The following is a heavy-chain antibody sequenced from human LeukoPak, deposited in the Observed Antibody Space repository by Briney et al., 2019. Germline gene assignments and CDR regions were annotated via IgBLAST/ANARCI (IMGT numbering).Heavy chain of an antibody. CDR2: INHSGST. Sequence: SETLSLTCAVYGGSFSGYYWSWIRQPPGKGLEWIGEINHSGSTNYNPSLKSRVTISVDTSKNQFSLKLSSVTAADTAVYYCASNYYGSGSYPDYYYYGMDVWGQGTTVTVSS. CDR1: GGSFSGYY. D-gene: IGHD3-10*01. CDR3: ASNYYGSGSYPDYYYYGMDV. J-gene: IGHJ6*02. V-gene: IGHV4-34*01.